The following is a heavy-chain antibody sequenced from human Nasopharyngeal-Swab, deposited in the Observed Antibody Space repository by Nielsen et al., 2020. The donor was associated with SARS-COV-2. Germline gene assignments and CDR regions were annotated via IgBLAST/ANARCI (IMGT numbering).Heavy chain of an antibody. CDR3: ATRFRGYSGYDYYYYYYMDV. D-gene: IGHD5-12*01. CDR1: GGTFNSYA. J-gene: IGHJ6*03. V-gene: IGHV1-69*13. CDR2: IFPIFGST. Sequence: SVKVSCKASGGTFNSYAFTWVRQAPGQGLEWMGQIFPIFGSTSYAQKFQGRVTITADESTSTAYMELSSLRSEDTAVYDCATRFRGYSGYDYYYYYYMDVWGKGTTVTVSS.